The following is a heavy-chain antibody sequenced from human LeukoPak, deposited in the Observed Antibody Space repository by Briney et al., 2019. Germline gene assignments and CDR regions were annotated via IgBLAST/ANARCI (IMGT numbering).Heavy chain of an antibody. D-gene: IGHD6-13*01. CDR2: ISSSGSAI. CDR3: ARIAAAGLYYFDY. CDR1: GFTFSSFE. J-gene: IGHJ4*02. Sequence: GGSLRLSCAASGFTFSSFEMNWVRQAPGKGLEWVSYISSSGSAIYYADSVKGRFTVSRDNAKNSLYLQMNSLRAEDTAVYYCARIAAAGLYYFDYWGQGTLVTVSS. V-gene: IGHV3-48*03.